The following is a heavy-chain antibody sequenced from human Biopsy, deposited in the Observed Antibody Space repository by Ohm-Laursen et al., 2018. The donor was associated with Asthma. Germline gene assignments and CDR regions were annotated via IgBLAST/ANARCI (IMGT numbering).Heavy chain of an antibody. Sequence: SQTLSLTCTVSYCSITSGRYYWTWIRQHPGKGLEWIGSIYYSGSTYYNPSLKSRVSISIDTSKNQFSLKLSSVTAADTAVYYCARAQDYYDSRGYYRSFDYWGQGTLVTVSS. CDR2: IYYSGST. J-gene: IGHJ4*02. CDR3: ARAQDYYDSRGYYRSFDY. V-gene: IGHV4-31*03. D-gene: IGHD3-22*01. CDR1: YCSITSGRYY.